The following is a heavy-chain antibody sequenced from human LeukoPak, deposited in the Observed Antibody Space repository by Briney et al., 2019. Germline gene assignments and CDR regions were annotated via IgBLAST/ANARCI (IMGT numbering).Heavy chain of an antibody. CDR2: IHDSGST. Sequence: SETLSLTCTVSGGSINNYYWSWIRQSPEKGLEWIGYIHDSGSTNYNPSLKSRVTISVDTSKNQFSLKLSSVTAADTAVYYCVRLDAAAGRYLQFYYWGQGTLDTVSS. CDR1: GGSINNYY. V-gene: IGHV4-59*08. D-gene: IGHD5-24*01. J-gene: IGHJ4*02. CDR3: VRLDAAAGRYLQFYY.